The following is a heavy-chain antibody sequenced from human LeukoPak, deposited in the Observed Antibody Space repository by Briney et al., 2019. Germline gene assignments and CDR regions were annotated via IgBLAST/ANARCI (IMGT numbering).Heavy chain of an antibody. CDR2: IKDDGTEE. CDR3: VRAGWELDY. V-gene: IGHV3-7*01. J-gene: IGHJ4*02. Sequence: GGSLRLSCAASGFRFNEYWMSWVRQPPGEGPQWVAHIKDDGTEEYYLDSVEGRFTIARDDAKNSLYLQMNSPRVEDTALYYCVRAGWELDYWGQGTPVTVS. D-gene: IGHD1-1*01. CDR1: GFRFNEYW.